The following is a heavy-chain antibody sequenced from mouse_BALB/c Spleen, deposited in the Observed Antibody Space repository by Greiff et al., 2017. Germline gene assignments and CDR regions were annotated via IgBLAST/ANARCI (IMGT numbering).Heavy chain of an antibody. D-gene: IGHD1-1*01. J-gene: IGHJ2*01. CDR3: APHGSSYHFDY. Sequence: VQLKQSGAELVKPGASVKLSCTASGFNIKDTYMHWVKQRPEQGLEWIGRIDPANGNTKYDPKFQGKATITADTSSNTAYLQLSSLTSEDTAVYYWAPHGSSYHFDYWGQGTTLTVSS. CDR2: IDPANGNT. V-gene: IGHV14-3*02. CDR1: GFNIKDTY.